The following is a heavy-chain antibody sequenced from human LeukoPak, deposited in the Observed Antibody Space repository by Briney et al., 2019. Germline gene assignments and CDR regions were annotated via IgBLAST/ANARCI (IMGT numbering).Heavy chain of an antibody. CDR3: ARGVRGYSGYDYEDY. J-gene: IGHJ4*02. Sequence: PSETLSLTCTVSGGSISSGDYYWSWIPQPPGKGLEWIGYIYYSGSTYYNPSLKSRVTISVDTSKNQFSLKLSSVTAADTAVYYCARGVRGYSGYDYEDYWGQGTLVTVSS. V-gene: IGHV4-30-4*01. D-gene: IGHD5-12*01. CDR2: IYYSGST. CDR1: GGSISSGDYY.